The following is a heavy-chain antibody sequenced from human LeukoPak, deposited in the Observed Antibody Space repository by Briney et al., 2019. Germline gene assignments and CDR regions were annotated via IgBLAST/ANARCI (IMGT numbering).Heavy chain of an antibody. Sequence: SETLSLTCTVSGVSISGNYWSWIRQPPGKGLEWIGYIFYTGSTNYNPSLKSRVTMSVDTSKNQFSLKLSSVTAADTAVYYCARDSYYYDSSGYYHSFDYWGQGTLVTVSS. CDR3: ARDSYYYDSSGYYHSFDY. CDR2: IFYTGST. D-gene: IGHD3-22*01. V-gene: IGHV4-59*12. J-gene: IGHJ4*02. CDR1: GVSISGNY.